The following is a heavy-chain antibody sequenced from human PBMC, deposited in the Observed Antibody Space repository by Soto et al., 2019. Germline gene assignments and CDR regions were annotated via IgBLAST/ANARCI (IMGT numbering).Heavy chain of an antibody. D-gene: IGHD1-26*01. CDR3: ARDSGTYLTAFDV. V-gene: IGHV4-59*01. CDR2: ICYSGST. Sequence: SETLSLTCTVSGDSINNFCWSWIRQPPGNGLEWIGYICYSGSTNYNPSLKSRVTISVDTSKNHFSLKLRSVTAADTAVYYCARDSGTYLTAFDVWGQGTTVTVSS. J-gene: IGHJ3*01. CDR1: GDSINNFC.